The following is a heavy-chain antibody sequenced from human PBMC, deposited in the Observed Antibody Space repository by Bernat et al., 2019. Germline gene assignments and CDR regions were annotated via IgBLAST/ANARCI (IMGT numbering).Heavy chain of an antibody. Sequence: QVQLQQWGPGLLKPSETLSLTCAVYGGSFSGYYWSWIRQPPGKGLEWIGEINHSGSTNYNPSLKSRVTISVDTSKNQFSLKLSSVTAADTAVYYCARGPEVTIFGVVIIHWFDPWGQGTLVTVSS. D-gene: IGHD3-3*01. CDR1: GGSFSGYY. CDR3: ARGPEVTIFGVVIIHWFDP. J-gene: IGHJ5*02. CDR2: INHSGST. V-gene: IGHV4-34*01.